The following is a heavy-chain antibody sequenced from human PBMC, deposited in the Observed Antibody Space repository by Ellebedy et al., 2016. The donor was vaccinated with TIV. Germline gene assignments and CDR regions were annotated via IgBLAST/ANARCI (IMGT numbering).Heavy chain of an antibody. CDR1: GFTFNSYW. V-gene: IGHV3-7*03. Sequence: GESLKISCAASGFTFNSYWMSWVRQAPGKGLEWVANINQDGSRIYYVDSVKGRSTISRDNAKNSVYLRMNTLRVEDTAVYHCVRDGAYGDYSPGYYGMDVWGQGTTVTVSS. J-gene: IGHJ6*02. D-gene: IGHD3-22*01. CDR3: VRDGAYGDYSPGYYGMDV. CDR2: INQDGSRI.